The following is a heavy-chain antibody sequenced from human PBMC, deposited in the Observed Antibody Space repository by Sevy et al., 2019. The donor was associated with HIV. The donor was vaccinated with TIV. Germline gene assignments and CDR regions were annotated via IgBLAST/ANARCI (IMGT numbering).Heavy chain of an antibody. CDR2: IWYDGTDK. CDR1: GFIFSNYA. J-gene: IGHJ4*02. CDR3: ARYWGRDGHSIDY. D-gene: IGHD3-16*01. Sequence: GSLRLSCATSGFIFSNYAMHWIRQAPGKGLEWVAVIWYDGTDKYYAGSVQGRFTISRDNSKNTLYLQMNGLRVEDTAVYYCARYWGRDGHSIDYWGQGTLVTVSS. V-gene: IGHV3-33*01.